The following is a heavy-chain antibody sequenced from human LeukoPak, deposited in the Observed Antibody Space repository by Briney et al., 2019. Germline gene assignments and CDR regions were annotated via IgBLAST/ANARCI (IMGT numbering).Heavy chain of an antibody. CDR3: ARDGGVPDP. J-gene: IGHJ5*02. V-gene: IGHV3-66*02. D-gene: IGHD2-8*02. CDR2: IYSDGST. Sequence: GGSLRLSCAASGFSVSTNYMGWARQAPGKGLEWVSVIYSDGSTHYAESVKGRLTISRDNSKNTPYLQMNSLRAEDTAVYYCARDGGVPDPWGQGTLVTVSS. CDR1: GFSVSTNY.